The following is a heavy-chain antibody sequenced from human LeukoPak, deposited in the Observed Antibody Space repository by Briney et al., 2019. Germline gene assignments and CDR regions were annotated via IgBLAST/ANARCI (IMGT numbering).Heavy chain of an antibody. D-gene: IGHD2-21*01. CDR2: ISGTGGAT. Sequence: GGSLRLSCVASGFIFGNYAMSWVRQAPGKGLQWVSQISGTGGATWYAGFARDRFTISRDNSKKTLYLQMSGLRVEDTAMYYCVKDPRDTYGTNWFVSWGQGTLLIVSS. CDR3: VKDPRDTYGTNWFVS. J-gene: IGHJ5*01. V-gene: IGHV3-23*01. CDR1: GFIFGNYA.